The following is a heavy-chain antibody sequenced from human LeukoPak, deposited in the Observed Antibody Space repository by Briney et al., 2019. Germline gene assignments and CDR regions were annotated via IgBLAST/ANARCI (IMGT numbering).Heavy chain of an antibody. Sequence: ASVKVSCKASGYTLTNYDINWVRQATGQGPEWMGWMNPKSGNTGYAQKFQGRVTMTRNTSISTAYMELSSLRSDDTAVYYCARDQDIVVVVAALRQREIGGLDPWGQGTLVTVSS. CDR1: GYTLTNYD. CDR3: ARDQDIVVVVAALRQREIGGLDP. J-gene: IGHJ5*02. CDR2: MNPKSGNT. V-gene: IGHV1-8*01. D-gene: IGHD2-15*01.